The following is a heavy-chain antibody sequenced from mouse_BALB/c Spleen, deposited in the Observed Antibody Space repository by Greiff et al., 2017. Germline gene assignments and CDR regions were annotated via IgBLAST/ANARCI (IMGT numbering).Heavy chain of an antibody. CDR1: GYTFTSYT. J-gene: IGHJ1*01. D-gene: IGHD1-2*01. CDR2: INPSSGYT. Sequence: QVQLKESAAELARPGASVKMSCKASGYTFTSYTMHWVKQRPGQGLEWIGYINPSSGYTEYKQKIKDKTTLTADKSSSTAYKQLSSLTSEDSAVYYCAILRLRDFDVWGAGTTVTVSS. CDR3: AILRLRDFDV. V-gene: IGHV1-4*02.